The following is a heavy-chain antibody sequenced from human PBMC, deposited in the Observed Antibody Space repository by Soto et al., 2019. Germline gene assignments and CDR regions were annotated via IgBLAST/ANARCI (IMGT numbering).Heavy chain of an antibody. Sequence: ASVKVSCKASGHTFTSYGISWVRQAPGQGLEWMGWISAYNGNTNYAQKLQGRVTMTTDTSTSTAYMELRSLRSDDTAVYYCARSVVVTAHNWFDPWGQGTLVTVSS. CDR1: GHTFTSYG. J-gene: IGHJ5*02. V-gene: IGHV1-18*04. CDR2: ISAYNGNT. D-gene: IGHD2-21*02. CDR3: ARSVVVTAHNWFDP.